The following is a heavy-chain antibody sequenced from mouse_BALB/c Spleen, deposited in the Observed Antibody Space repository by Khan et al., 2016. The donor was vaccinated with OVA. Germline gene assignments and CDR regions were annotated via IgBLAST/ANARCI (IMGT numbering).Heavy chain of an antibody. CDR2: IRYDGNN. CDR1: GYSITSGYY. J-gene: IGHJ1*01. CDR3: ARDYFGSSGYFDV. Sequence: VQLKESGPGLVKPSQSLSLTCSVTGYSITSGYYWNWIRQFPGNQLEWMGYIRYDGNNNYRPSLKNRISITRDTSKNQFFLRLNSVTTEDTATYYCARDYFGSSGYFDVWGAGTTVTVSS. V-gene: IGHV3-6*02. D-gene: IGHD1-1*01.